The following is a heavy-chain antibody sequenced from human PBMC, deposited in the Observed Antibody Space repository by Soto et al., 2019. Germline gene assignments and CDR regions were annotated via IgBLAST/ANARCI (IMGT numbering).Heavy chain of an antibody. V-gene: IGHV4-39*01. Sequence: SETLSLTCTVSGDSFSSIDYYWGWIRQSPGKGLEWIGSIYYSGNTYYNPSLKSRVTISVDTSRSRLSLKLSSVSAADTAVYYCSRHVYFFDNSDSLYHFDLWGRG. CDR2: IYYSGNT. D-gene: IGHD3-22*01. CDR1: GDSFSSIDYY. CDR3: SRHVYFFDNSDSLYHFDL. J-gene: IGHJ4*02.